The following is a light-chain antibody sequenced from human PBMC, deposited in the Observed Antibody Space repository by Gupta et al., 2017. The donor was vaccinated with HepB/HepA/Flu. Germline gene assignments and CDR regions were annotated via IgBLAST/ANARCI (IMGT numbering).Light chain of an antibody. J-gene: IGKJ4*01. CDR3: QQSYSTPLT. V-gene: IGKV1-39*01. CDR1: QSISNH. CDR2: AAS. Sequence: DIQMTQSPSSLSASVGDRVTITCRASQSISNHLSWYQHKPGKAPNLLIYAASSLQSGVPSRFSGIGSGTDFTLTISSLQPEDSATYYCQQSYSTPLTFGGGTKVEIK.